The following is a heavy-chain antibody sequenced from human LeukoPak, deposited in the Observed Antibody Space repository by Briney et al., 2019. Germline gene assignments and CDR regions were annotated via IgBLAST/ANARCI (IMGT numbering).Heavy chain of an antibody. V-gene: IGHV3-21*01. CDR3: ARETGLRTFDN. J-gene: IGHJ4*02. CDR1: GFTFSSYS. D-gene: IGHD4-17*01. Sequence: GGSLRLSCAASGFTFSSYSMNWVRQAPGKGLEWVSSISTSSSYIYYIDSVKGRFTISRDNSKNTLYLQLNSPRAEDTAVYYCARETGLRTFDNWGQGTLVTVSS. CDR2: ISTSSSYI.